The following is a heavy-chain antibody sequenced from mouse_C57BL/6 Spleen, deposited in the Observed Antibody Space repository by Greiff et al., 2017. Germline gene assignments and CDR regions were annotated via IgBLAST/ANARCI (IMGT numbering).Heavy chain of an antibody. CDR2: INPNNGGT. V-gene: IGHV1-26*01. CDR1: GYTFTDYY. Sequence: EVQLQQSGPELVKPGASVKISCKASGYTFTDYYMNWVKQSHGKSLEWIGDINPNNGGTSYNQKFKGKATLTVDKSSSTAYMELRSLTSEDSAVYYCARRREHLHWGQGTLVTVSA. J-gene: IGHJ3*01. CDR3: ARRREHLH.